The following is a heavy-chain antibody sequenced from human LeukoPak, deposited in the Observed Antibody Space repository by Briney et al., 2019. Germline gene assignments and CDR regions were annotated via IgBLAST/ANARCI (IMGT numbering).Heavy chain of an antibody. J-gene: IGHJ3*02. Sequence: PSETLSLTCGVSGGSFSHYFWTWIRQPPGKGLEWIGDINHSGSTNYNPSLKSRVTISVDTSNNQFSLKLSSVTAADTAVYYCASVTSGYSSSWYASDAFDIWGQGTMVTVSS. CDR3: ASVTSGYSSSWYASDAFDI. D-gene: IGHD6-13*01. V-gene: IGHV4-34*01. CDR2: INHSGST. CDR1: GGSFSHYF.